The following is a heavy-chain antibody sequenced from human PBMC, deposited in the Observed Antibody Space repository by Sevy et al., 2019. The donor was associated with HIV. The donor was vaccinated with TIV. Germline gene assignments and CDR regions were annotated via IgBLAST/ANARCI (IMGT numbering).Heavy chain of an antibody. V-gene: IGHV3-23*01. CDR1: GFTFSSYA. CDR3: EPGSYYSPFDY. J-gene: IGHJ4*02. D-gene: IGHD3-10*01. Sequence: GGSLRLSCAASGFTFSSYAMSWVRQAPGKGLEWVSAISGSGGSTYYGDSVKGRFTISRDNSKNTLYLQMNSLRAEDTAVYYCEPGSYYSPFDYWGQGTLVTVSS. CDR2: ISGSGGST.